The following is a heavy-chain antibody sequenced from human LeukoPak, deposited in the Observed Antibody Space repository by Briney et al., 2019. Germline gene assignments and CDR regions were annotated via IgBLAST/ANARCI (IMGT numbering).Heavy chain of an antibody. V-gene: IGHV3-21*01. Sequence: GGSLRLSCAVSGFTFSNYSMNWVRQAPGKGLEWVSSISRSSSYIYYAASVKGRFTISRDNAKNSLYLQMNSLRAEDTAVYYCARGRSGSYPGYFDYWGQGTLVTVSS. D-gene: IGHD1-26*01. CDR1: GFTFSNYS. J-gene: IGHJ4*02. CDR3: ARGRSGSYPGYFDY. CDR2: ISRSSSYI.